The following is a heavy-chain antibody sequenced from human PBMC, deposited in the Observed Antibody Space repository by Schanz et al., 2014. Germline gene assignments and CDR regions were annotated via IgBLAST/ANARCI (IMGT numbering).Heavy chain of an antibody. CDR1: GYTFTSYY. J-gene: IGHJ6*03. CDR3: ARAPVTVGPYHYYRDV. CDR2: INPSGGST. V-gene: IGHV1-46*01. Sequence: QVQLVQSGAEVKKPGASVKVSCKASGYTFTSYYMHWVRQAPGQGLEWMGIINPSGGSTSYAQKFQGRVTMTRDTSTSTVYMELSSLRSEDTAVYYCARAPVTVGPYHYYRDVWGKGTTVTVSS. D-gene: IGHD4-17*01.